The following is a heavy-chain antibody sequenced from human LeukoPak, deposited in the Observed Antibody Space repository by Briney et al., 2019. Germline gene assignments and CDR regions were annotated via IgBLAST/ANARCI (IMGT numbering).Heavy chain of an antibody. CDR1: GFTFSSYG. CDR3: AKVSTYSSSSAFDY. J-gene: IGHJ4*02. CDR2: ISGSGGST. D-gene: IGHD6-6*01. V-gene: IGHV3-23*01. Sequence: GGSLRLSCAASGFTFSSYGMHWVRQAPGKGLEWVSAISGSGGSTYYADSVKGRFTISRDNSKNTLYLQMNSLRAEDTAVYYCAKVSTYSSSSAFDYWGQGTLVTVSS.